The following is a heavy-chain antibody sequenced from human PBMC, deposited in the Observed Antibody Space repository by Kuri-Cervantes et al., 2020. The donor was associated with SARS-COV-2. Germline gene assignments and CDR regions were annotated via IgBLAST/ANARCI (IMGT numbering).Heavy chain of an antibody. D-gene: IGHD3-22*01. J-gene: IGHJ6*03. CDR3: ALGYWGSGYPRSYYYMDV. CDR2: INPSGGST. Sequence: ASVKVSCKVSGYTLTELSMHWVRQAPGQGLEWMGIINPSGGSTSYAQKFQGRVTMTRDTSTSTVYMDLTSLRSEDTAVYYCALGYWGSGYPRSYYYMDVWGKGTTVTVSS. V-gene: IGHV1-46*01. CDR1: GYTLTELS.